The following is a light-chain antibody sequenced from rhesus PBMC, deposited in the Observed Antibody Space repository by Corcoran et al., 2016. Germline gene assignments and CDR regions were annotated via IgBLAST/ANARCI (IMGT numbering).Light chain of an antibody. V-gene: IGKV3S9*01. CDR2: GAS. CDR3: QQYSSAPFT. CDR1: QTIDNY. Sequence: ETVVTQSPVSLALSPGERATLSCRASQTIDNYVAWYHQKPGPAPRLHIYGASNMATGIPDRFSGSGSGTDVTLTISSLQPEDFATYYCQQYSSAPFTFGPGTKLDIK. J-gene: IGKJ3*01.